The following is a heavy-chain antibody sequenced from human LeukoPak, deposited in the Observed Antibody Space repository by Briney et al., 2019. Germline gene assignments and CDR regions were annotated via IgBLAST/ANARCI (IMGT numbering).Heavy chain of an antibody. CDR3: ARGTTVTTFDY. CDR1: GGSISSGGYS. D-gene: IGHD4-17*01. V-gene: IGHV4-31*03. J-gene: IGHJ4*02. Sequence: SETLSLTCTVSGGSISSGGYSWSWIRQHPGKGLEWIGYIYYSGSTYYNPSLKSRVTISVDTSKNQFSLKLSSVTAADTAVYYCARGTTVTTFDYWGQGTLVTVSS. CDR2: IYYSGST.